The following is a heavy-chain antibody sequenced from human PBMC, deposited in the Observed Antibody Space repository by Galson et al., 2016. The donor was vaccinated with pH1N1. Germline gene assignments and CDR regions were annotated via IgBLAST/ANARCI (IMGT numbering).Heavy chain of an antibody. V-gene: IGHV2-70*01. CDR1: GFSLSTSGMC. CDR3: ARNLYGDYSHYFDY. CDR2: IDWDDDK. Sequence: PALVKPTQTLTLTCTFSGFSLSTSGMCVSWIRQPPGKALEWLALIDWDDDKYYSTSLKTRLTISKDTSKNQVVLTMTNMDPVDTATYCCARNLYGDYSHYFDYWGQGTLVTVSS. J-gene: IGHJ4*02. D-gene: IGHD4-17*01.